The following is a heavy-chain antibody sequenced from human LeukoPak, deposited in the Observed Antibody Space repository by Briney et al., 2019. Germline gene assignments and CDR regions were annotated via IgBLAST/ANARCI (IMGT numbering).Heavy chain of an antibody. CDR2: IYPEDSDV. J-gene: IGHJ4*02. CDR1: GYTFTNHW. V-gene: IGHV5-51*01. Sequence: GESLKISCKGSGYTFTNHWIGWVRQLPGRGLEWMAIIYPEDSDVKYSPTVQGQVTISADKSITTAYLQWRSLRASDTAMYYCAALQPAYDPVDSWGQGTLVTVSS. D-gene: IGHD5-12*01. CDR3: AALQPAYDPVDS.